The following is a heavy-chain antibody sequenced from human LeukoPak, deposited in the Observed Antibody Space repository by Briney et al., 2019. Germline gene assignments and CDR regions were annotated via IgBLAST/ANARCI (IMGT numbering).Heavy chain of an antibody. CDR3: AKEERITMVRGVINDTYYFDY. J-gene: IGHJ4*02. CDR1: GFTFSSYG. V-gene: IGHV3-30*18. Sequence: GGTLRLSCAASGFTFSSYGMHWVRQAPGKGLEWVAVISYDGSNKYYADSVKGRFTISRDNSKNTLYLQMNSLRAEDTAVYYCAKEERITMVRGVINDTYYFDYWGQGTLVTVSS. D-gene: IGHD3-10*01. CDR2: ISYDGSNK.